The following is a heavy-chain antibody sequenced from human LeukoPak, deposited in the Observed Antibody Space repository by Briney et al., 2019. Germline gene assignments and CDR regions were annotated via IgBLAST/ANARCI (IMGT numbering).Heavy chain of an antibody. CDR2: IYSGGST. Sequence: PGGSLRLSCAASGFTFSDYYMSWIRQVPGKGLEWVSLIYSGGSTSYTDSVKGRFTISRDNSKNILYLQMNSLRAEDTAVYYCARGGRDGYNYFDSWGQGTLVTVSS. J-gene: IGHJ4*02. CDR1: GFTFSDYY. CDR3: ARGGRDGYNYFDS. V-gene: IGHV3-53*01. D-gene: IGHD5-24*01.